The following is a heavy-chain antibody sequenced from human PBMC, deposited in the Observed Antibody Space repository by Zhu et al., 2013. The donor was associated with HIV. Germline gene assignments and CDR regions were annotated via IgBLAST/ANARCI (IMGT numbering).Heavy chain of an antibody. J-gene: IGHJ5*02. D-gene: IGHD6-13*01. CDR3: ARVHARAGYSSSWYEGWFDP. CDR1: GGTFSSYA. Sequence: QVQLVQSGAEVKKPGSSVKVSCKASGGTFSSYAISWVRQAPGQGLEWMGGIIPIFGTANYAQKFQGRVTITADESTSTAYMELSSLRSEDTAVYYCARVHARAGYSSSWYEGWFDPWAREPWSPSPQ. V-gene: IGHV1-69*01. CDR2: IIPIFGTA.